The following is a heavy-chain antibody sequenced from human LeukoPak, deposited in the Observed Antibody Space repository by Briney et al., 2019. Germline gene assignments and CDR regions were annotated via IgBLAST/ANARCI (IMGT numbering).Heavy chain of an antibody. CDR2: ISYDGSNK. D-gene: IGHD3-22*01. CDR1: GFTFSSYG. J-gene: IGHJ6*02. CDR3: AKYYYDSSGYYYVRHYYYYGVDV. V-gene: IGHV3-30*18. Sequence: GGSLRLSCAASGFTFSSYGMHWVRQAPGKGLEWVAVISYDGSNKYYADSVKGRFTISRDNSKNTLYLQMNSLRAEDAAVYYCAKYYYDSSGYYYVRHYYYYGVDVWGQGTTVTVSS.